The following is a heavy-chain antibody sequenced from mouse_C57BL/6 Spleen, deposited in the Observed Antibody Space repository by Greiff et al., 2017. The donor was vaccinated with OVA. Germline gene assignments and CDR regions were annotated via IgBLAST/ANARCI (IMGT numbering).Heavy chain of an antibody. CDR1: GFTFSDYG. CDR3: ARDYYYGSGYAMDY. D-gene: IGHD1-1*01. CDR2: ISSGSSTI. V-gene: IGHV5-17*01. J-gene: IGHJ4*01. Sequence: EVQGVESGGGLVKPGGSLKLSCAASGFTFSDYGMHWVRQAPEKGLEWVAYISSGSSTIYYADTVKGRFTISRDNAKNTLFLQMTSLRSEDTAMYYCARDYYYGSGYAMDYWGQGTSVTVSS.